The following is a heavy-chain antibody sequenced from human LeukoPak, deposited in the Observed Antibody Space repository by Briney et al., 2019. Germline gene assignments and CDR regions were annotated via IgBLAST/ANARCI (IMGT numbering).Heavy chain of an antibody. CDR1: GGSIRSYY. Sequence: SETLSLTCTVSGGSIRSYYWSWIRQPPGKGLEWIGYINYSGSTNYHPSPKSRVTISVDTPKNQFSLKLSSVTAADTAVYYCARTSGDTSLGDIDYWGQGTLVTVSS. J-gene: IGHJ4*02. CDR3: ARTSGDTSLGDIDY. V-gene: IGHV4-59*01. CDR2: INYSGST. D-gene: IGHD3-3*01.